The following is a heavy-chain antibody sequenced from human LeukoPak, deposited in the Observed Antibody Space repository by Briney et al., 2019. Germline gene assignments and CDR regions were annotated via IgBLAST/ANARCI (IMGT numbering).Heavy chain of an antibody. V-gene: IGHV5-51*01. CDR1: GYSFTNYW. D-gene: IGHD3-9*01. J-gene: IGHJ4*02. CDR3: ARLDILTGSPFDY. Sequence: GESPKISCKGSGYSFTNYWLGLVRPMPRKGLEWIGIIYPGDSDPRYSPSFQGQVTISADKSISTAYLQWSSLKASDTAMYYCARLDILTGSPFDYWGQGTLVTVSS. CDR2: IYPGDSDP.